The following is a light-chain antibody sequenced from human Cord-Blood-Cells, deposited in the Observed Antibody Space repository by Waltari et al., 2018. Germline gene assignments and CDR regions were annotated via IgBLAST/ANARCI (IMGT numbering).Light chain of an antibody. J-gene: IGKJ2*01. CDR2: WAS. CDR1: QSVLYSSNNKNY. V-gene: IGKV4-1*01. CDR3: QQYYSTLYT. Sequence: QSVLYSSNNKNYLAWYQQKPGQPPKLLIYWASTRESGVPDRFSGSGSGTDFTLTISSLQAEDVAVYYCQQYYSTLYTFGQGTKLEIK.